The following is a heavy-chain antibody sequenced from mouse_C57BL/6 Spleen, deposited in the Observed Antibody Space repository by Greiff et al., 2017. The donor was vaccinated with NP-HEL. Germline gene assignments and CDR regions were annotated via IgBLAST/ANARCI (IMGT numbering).Heavy chain of an antibody. Sequence: EVKLVESEGGLVQPGSSMKLSCTASGFTFSDYYMAWVRQVPEKGLEWVANINYDGSSTYYLDSLKSRFIISRDNAKNILYLQMSSLKSEDTATYYCARGEGAYYSNFYAMDYWGQGTSVTVSS. V-gene: IGHV5-16*01. J-gene: IGHJ4*01. CDR1: GFTFSDYY. CDR3: ARGEGAYYSNFYAMDY. D-gene: IGHD2-5*01. CDR2: INYDGSST.